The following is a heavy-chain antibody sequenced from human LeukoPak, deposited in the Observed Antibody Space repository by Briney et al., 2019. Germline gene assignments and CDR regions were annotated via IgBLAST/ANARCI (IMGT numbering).Heavy chain of an antibody. CDR2: IYTSGST. V-gene: IGHV4-4*07. CDR1: GGSISSYY. J-gene: IGHJ6*03. CDR3: ARALGVGATSPYYYYYMDV. D-gene: IGHD1-26*01. Sequence: PSVTLSLTCTVSGGSISSYYWSWIRQPAGKGLEWIGRIYTSGSTNYNPSLKSRVTISVDKSKNQFSLKLSSVTAADTAVYYCARALGVGATSPYYYYYMDVWGKGTTVTVSS.